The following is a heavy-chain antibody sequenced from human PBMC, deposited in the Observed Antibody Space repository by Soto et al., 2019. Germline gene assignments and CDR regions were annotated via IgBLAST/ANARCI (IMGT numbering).Heavy chain of an antibody. D-gene: IGHD2-15*01. CDR3: ARGYCSGGSCYSPAMSPDY. V-gene: IGHV3-30-3*01. CDR2: ISYDGSNK. J-gene: IGHJ4*02. CDR1: GFTFSSYA. Sequence: QVQLVESGGGVVQPGRSLRLSCAASGFTFSSYAMHWVRQAPGKGLEWVAVISYDGSNKYYADSVKGRFTISRDNSKNTLYLQMNSLRAEDTAVYYCARGYCSGGSCYSPAMSPDYWGQGTLVTVSS.